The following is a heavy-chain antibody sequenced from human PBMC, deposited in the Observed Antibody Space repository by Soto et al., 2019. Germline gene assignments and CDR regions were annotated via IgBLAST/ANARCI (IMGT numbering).Heavy chain of an antibody. CDR1: GGSISSYY. Sequence: SETLSLTCTVSGGSISSYYWSWIRQPPGKGLEWIGYIYYSGSTNYNPSLKSRVTISVDTSKNQFSLKLSSVTAADTAVYYCAGETTKTYYYYYYGMDVWGQGTTVTVSS. CDR2: IYYSGST. J-gene: IGHJ6*02. D-gene: IGHD4-4*01. V-gene: IGHV4-59*01. CDR3: AGETTKTYYYYYYGMDV.